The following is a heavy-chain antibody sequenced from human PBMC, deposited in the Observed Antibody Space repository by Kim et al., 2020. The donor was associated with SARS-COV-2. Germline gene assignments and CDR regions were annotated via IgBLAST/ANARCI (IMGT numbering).Heavy chain of an antibody. D-gene: IGHD3-10*01. V-gene: IGHV4-31*02. J-gene: IGHJ5*02. Sequence: PPLTSRVTRSVDTSKNQFSLKLSSVTAADTAVYYCARGRGYGSGSRRFDPWGQGTLVTVSS. CDR3: ARGRGYGSGSRRFDP.